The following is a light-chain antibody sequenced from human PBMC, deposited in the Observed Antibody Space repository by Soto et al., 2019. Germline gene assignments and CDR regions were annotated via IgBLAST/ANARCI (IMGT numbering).Light chain of an antibody. J-gene: IGKJ1*01. Sequence: DIQMTQSPSSLSASVGDRVTITCRASQGISTYLNWYQQKPGKAPKLLIYAASSLQSGVPSRFSGSGSETDFTLTISSLQPEDFATYSCQQSYFTTWTFGQGTKV. V-gene: IGKV1-39*01. CDR3: QQSYFTTWT. CDR2: AAS. CDR1: QGISTY.